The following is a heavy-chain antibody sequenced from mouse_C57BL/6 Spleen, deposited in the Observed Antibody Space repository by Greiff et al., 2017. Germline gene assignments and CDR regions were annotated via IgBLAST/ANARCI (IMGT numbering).Heavy chain of an antibody. CDR3: AREGGALVY. Sequence: EVQLQQPGPGLVKPSQSLSLTCSVSGYSITSGYYWNWIRQFPGNKLEWMDFISYDGSNNYNPSLKNRISIARDTSTNQFFLKLNSVTTEDTATYYCAREGGALVYWGQGTSVTVSA. CDR2: ISYDGSN. V-gene: IGHV3-6*01. J-gene: IGHJ4*01. CDR1: GYSITSGYY.